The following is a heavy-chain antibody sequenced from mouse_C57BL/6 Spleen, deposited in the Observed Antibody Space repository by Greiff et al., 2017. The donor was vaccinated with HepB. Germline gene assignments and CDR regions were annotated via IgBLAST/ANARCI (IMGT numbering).Heavy chain of an antibody. CDR1: GYTFTSYW. Sequence: VKLQQPGAELVKPGASVKLSCKASGYTFTSYWMQWVKQRPGQGLEWIGEIDPSDSYTNYNQKFKGKATLTVDTSSSTAYMQLSSLTSEDSAVYYCARRVQTGRFAYWGQGTLVTVSA. CDR2: IDPSDSYT. CDR3: ARRVQTGRFAY. D-gene: IGHD4-1*01. J-gene: IGHJ3*01. V-gene: IGHV1-50*01.